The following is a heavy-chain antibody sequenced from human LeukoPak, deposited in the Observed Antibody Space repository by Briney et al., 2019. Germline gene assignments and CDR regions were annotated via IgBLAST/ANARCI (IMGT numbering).Heavy chain of an antibody. CDR3: ARAEIGDAFDI. Sequence: SETLSLTCTVSGGSISSYYWSWIRQPPGKGLEWIGYIYYSGSTNYNPSLKSRVTISVDTSKNQFSLKLSSVTAADTAVYYCARAEIGDAFDIWGQGTMVTASS. CDR1: GGSISSYY. J-gene: IGHJ3*02. CDR2: IYYSGST. D-gene: IGHD2-21*01. V-gene: IGHV4-59*01.